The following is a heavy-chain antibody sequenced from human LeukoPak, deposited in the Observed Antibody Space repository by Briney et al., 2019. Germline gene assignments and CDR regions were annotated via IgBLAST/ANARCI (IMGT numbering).Heavy chain of an antibody. Sequence: GGSLRLSCAASGFTFSSYWMSWVRQAPGKGLEWVANIKQDGSEKYYVDSVKVRFTISRDNAQNSLYMQMNSLRDEDPAVYYCARDQFPFGVVIDDAFDIWGKGTMVTVSS. V-gene: IGHV3-7*01. J-gene: IGHJ3*02. D-gene: IGHD3-3*01. CDR1: GFTFSSYW. CDR3: ARDQFPFGVVIDDAFDI. CDR2: IKQDGSEK.